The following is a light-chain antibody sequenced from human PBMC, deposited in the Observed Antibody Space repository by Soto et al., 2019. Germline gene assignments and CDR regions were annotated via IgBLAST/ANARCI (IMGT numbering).Light chain of an antibody. J-gene: IGKJ1*01. CDR1: QSVSSTY. CDR3: QQYGSSPRVA. Sequence: EIVLTQSPGTLSLSPGERATLSCRASQSVSSTYLAWYQQKPGQAPRLLIYGGSSRATGIPDRFSGSGSGTDFTLTISRLEPEDFAVYYCQQYGSSPRVAFGQGTKVEI. CDR2: GGS. V-gene: IGKV3-20*01.